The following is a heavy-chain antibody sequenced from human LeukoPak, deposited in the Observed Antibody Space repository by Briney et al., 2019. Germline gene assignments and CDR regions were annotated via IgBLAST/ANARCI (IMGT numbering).Heavy chain of an antibody. CDR2: IKQDGSEK. D-gene: IGHD4-23*01. V-gene: IGHV3-7*04. J-gene: IGHJ4*02. CDR1: GFTFSSYW. CDR3: ARGEDYGGNFPMYYFDY. Sequence: GGSLRLSCAASGFTFSSYWMSWVRQAPGKGLEWVANIKQDGSEKYYVDSVKGRFTISRDNAKNSLYLQMNSLRAEDTAVYYCARGEDYGGNFPMYYFDYWGQGTLVTVS.